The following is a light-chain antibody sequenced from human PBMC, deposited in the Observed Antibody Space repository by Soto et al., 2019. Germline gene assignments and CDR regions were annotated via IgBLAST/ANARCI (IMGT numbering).Light chain of an antibody. V-gene: IGKV1-39*01. CDR1: HSISSY. CDR3: QHTYIAPYT. Sequence: DIQMTQSPSSLSASIGDRVTISCRAGHSISSYLNWYQQKPGKAPKLLIYAASSLQSGVPSRFSGSGSGTDFTLTINSLQPEDFATYYCQHTYIAPYTFGQGTKLEIK. CDR2: AAS. J-gene: IGKJ2*01.